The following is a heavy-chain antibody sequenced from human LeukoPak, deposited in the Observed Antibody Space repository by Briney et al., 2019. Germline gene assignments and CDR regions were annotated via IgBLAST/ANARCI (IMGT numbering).Heavy chain of an antibody. CDR3: ANSRGLGILTY. Sequence: GRSLRLSCAASGFTFSSYAMSWVRQAPGKGLEWVSTISGSGGSTYYADSVKGRFTISRDNSKNTLYLQMNSLRAEDTAVYYCANSRGLGILTYWGQGTLVTVSS. CDR2: ISGSGGST. D-gene: IGHD3-16*01. V-gene: IGHV3-23*01. J-gene: IGHJ4*02. CDR1: GFTFSSYA.